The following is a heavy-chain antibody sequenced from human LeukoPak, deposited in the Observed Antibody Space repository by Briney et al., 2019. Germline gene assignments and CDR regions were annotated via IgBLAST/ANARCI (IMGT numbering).Heavy chain of an antibody. D-gene: IGHD4-17*01. CDR2: ISYDGNNK. CDR3: TKDNGDHVGDY. Sequence: GGSLRLTCAASGFTFSNCAMQWVRQAPGKGLEWVAVISYDGNNKYYADSMKGRFTISRDNSENTLYLQMNSPRPEDTAVYFCTKDNGDHVGDYWGQGTQVTVSS. CDR1: GFTFSNCA. V-gene: IGHV3-30-3*01. J-gene: IGHJ4*02.